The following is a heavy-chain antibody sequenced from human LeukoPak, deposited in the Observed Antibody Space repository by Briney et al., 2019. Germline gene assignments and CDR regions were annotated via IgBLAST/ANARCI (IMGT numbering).Heavy chain of an antibody. Sequence: PGGSLRLSRAASGFTFSSYAMSWVRQAPGKGLEWVSAISGSGGSTYYADSVKGRFTISRDNSKNTLYLQMNSLRAEDTAVYYCAKAFAWIVGAFDFDYWGQGTLVTVSS. CDR1: GFTFSSYA. V-gene: IGHV3-23*01. CDR2: ISGSGGST. D-gene: IGHD1-26*01. J-gene: IGHJ4*02. CDR3: AKAFAWIVGAFDFDY.